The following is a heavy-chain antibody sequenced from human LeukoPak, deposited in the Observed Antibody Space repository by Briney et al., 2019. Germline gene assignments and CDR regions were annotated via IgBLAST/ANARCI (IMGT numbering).Heavy chain of an antibody. CDR2: ISGSGGST. CDR1: GFTFSSYA. D-gene: IGHD3-16*01. CDR3: AKPLLSYSRTYVRDDAFDI. Sequence: GGSLRLSCAASGFTFSSYAMSWVRQAPGKGLEWVSAISGSGGSTYYADSVKGRFTISRDNSKNTLYLQMNSLRAEDTAVYYCAKPLLSYSRTYVRDDAFDIWGQETMVTVSS. V-gene: IGHV3-23*01. J-gene: IGHJ3*02.